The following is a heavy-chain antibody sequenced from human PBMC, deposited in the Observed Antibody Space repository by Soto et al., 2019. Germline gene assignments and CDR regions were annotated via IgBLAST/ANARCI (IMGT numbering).Heavy chain of an antibody. J-gene: IGHJ6*02. V-gene: IGHV3-21*02. D-gene: IGHD2-21*02. CDR2: IGTRSDI. CDR3: AREETAWPLAYGLDV. CDR1: GFTFSTYS. Sequence: EVQLVESGGGLVKPGGSLRLSCVASGFTFSTYSMNSVRQAPGKGLEWVSTIGTRSDIYYAESVKGRFTISRDNAKNSLSLQMNSLRVEDTAVYYCAREETAWPLAYGLDVWGQGTAVTVSS.